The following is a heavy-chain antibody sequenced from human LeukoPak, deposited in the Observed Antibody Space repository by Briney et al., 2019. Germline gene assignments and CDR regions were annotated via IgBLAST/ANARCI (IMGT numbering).Heavy chain of an antibody. V-gene: IGHV3-21*01. Sequence: GGSLRLSCAASGFTFSSYSLNWVRQAPAKGLEWVSSITTSSSYIYYADSVKGRFTISRDNAKNSLSLQMNSLRAEDTAVYYCVREIIRLGQDDYFDYWGQGTLVTVSS. D-gene: IGHD3-3*02. CDR2: ITTSSSYI. CDR1: GFTFSSYS. CDR3: VREIIRLGQDDYFDY. J-gene: IGHJ4*02.